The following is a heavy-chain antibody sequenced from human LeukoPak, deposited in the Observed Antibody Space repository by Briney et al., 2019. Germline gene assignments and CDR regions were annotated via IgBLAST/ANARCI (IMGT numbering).Heavy chain of an antibody. CDR2: IIPIFGTA. CDR3: ARDLPTYYYGSGSYGDFDY. CDR1: GGTFSSYA. Sequence: ASVKVSCKASGGTFSSYAISWVRQAPGQGLEWMGGIIPIFGTANYAQKFQGRVTITADESTSTAYMELSSLRSEDTAVYYCARDLPTYYYGSGSYGDFDYWGQGTLVTVSS. V-gene: IGHV1-69*13. J-gene: IGHJ4*02. D-gene: IGHD3-10*01.